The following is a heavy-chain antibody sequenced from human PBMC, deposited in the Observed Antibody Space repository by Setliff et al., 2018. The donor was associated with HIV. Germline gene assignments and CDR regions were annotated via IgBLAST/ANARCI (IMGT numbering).Heavy chain of an antibody. V-gene: IGHV4-34*09. CDR1: GGSFSDYY. CDR2: VNRGRRT. J-gene: IGHJ4*02. D-gene: IGHD3-16*02. CDR3: ARAAPYYDYVWGSYRHFDY. Sequence: SETLSLTCALYGGSFSDYYWSWIRQPPGMGLEWIGEVNRGRRTNYNSSLKSRVTISVDTSKNQFSLKLSSVTAADTAVYYCARAAPYYDYVWGSYRHFDYWGRGTLVTVSS.